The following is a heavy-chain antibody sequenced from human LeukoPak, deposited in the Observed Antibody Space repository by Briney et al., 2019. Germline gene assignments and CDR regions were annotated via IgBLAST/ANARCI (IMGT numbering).Heavy chain of an antibody. Sequence: GGSPRLSCAASGFTFSSSWMNWVRQAPGKGLEWIALIRSKIDGATTDYAAPVKGRFIISRDDSQNTLSLQMHSLKTEDTGIYFCTTGYHTPSHDGYWGQGTLVTVSS. CDR3: TTGYHTPSHDGY. CDR2: IRSKIDGATT. D-gene: IGHD2-15*01. CDR1: GFTFSSSW. J-gene: IGHJ4*02. V-gene: IGHV3-15*01.